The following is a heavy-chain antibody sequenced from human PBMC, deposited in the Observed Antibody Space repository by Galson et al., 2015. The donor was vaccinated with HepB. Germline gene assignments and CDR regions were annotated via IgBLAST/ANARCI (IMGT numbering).Heavy chain of an antibody. J-gene: IGHJ6*02. D-gene: IGHD3-3*01. CDR3: ARYSQRFLYGVDV. CDR2: INSDSTTI. CDR1: GFKFTDYF. V-gene: IGHV3-11*01. Sequence: SLRLSCAGSGFKFTDYFLSWIRQAPGKGLEWVSYINSDSTTIYYADSVKGRFTISRDNAKKSVYLQMNSLRAEDTAVYYCARYSQRFLYGVDVWGQGTTVTVSS.